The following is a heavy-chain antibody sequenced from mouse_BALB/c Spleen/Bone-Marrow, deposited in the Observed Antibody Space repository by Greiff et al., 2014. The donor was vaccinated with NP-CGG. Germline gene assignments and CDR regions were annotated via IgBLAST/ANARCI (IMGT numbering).Heavy chain of an antibody. CDR1: GFDFSRYW. CDR3: SRLSYYGRFAY. D-gene: IGHD1-1*01. J-gene: IGHJ3*01. Sequence: VQLKQSGGGLVQPGGSLKLSCAASGFDFSRYWMSWVRQAPGKGLEWIGEINPDSSTINYTPSLKDKFIISRDNAKNTLYLQMSKVRSEDTALYYCSRLSYYGRFAYWGQGTLVTVSA. V-gene: IGHV4-1*02. CDR2: INPDSSTI.